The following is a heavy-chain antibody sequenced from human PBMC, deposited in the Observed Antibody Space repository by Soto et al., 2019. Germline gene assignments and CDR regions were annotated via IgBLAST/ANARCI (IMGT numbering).Heavy chain of an antibody. J-gene: IGHJ6*02. Sequence: SETLSLTCTLSGGSISSVGYYWSWIRQHPGKGLEWIGYIYYSGSTYYNPSLKSRVTISVDTSKNQFSLKLSSVTAADTAVYYCARSDYGGNSPMSPREYYYYGMDVWGQGTTVTVSS. CDR2: IYYSGST. D-gene: IGHD4-17*01. V-gene: IGHV4-31*03. CDR3: ARSDYGGNSPMSPREYYYYGMDV. CDR1: GGSISSVGYY.